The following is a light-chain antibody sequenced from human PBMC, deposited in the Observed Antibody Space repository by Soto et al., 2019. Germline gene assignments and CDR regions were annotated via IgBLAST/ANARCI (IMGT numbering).Light chain of an antibody. CDR3: QQYNSYPWT. CDR2: KAS. CDR1: QSIGTW. V-gene: IGKV1-5*03. J-gene: IGKJ1*01. Sequence: DIQMTQSPSTLSASVGDRVTITCRASQSIGTWLAWYQQKPGKAPKLLIYKASSLESGVPSRFSGSGSGTEFTLTISSLQPDDFATYYCQQYNSYPWTFGQGTRWIS.